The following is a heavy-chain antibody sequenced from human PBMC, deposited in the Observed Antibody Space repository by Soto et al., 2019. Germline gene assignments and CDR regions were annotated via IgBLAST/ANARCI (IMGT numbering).Heavy chain of an antibody. CDR3: ANFDYGDASEPLDY. V-gene: IGHV3-23*01. J-gene: IGHJ4*02. CDR2: ISGSGGST. Sequence: EVQLLESGGGLVQPGGSLRLSCAASGFTFSSYAMSWVRQAPGKGLEWVSAISGSGGSTYYADSVKGRFTISRDNSKNTLDLQMNSLRAEDTAVYYCANFDYGDASEPLDYCGQGTLVTVSS. CDR1: GFTFSSYA. D-gene: IGHD4-17*01.